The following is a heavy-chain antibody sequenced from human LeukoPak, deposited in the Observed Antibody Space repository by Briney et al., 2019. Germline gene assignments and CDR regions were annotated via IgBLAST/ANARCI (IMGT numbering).Heavy chain of an antibody. CDR1: GFTFSTYP. D-gene: IGHD3-10*01. Sequence: GGSLRLSCSASGFTFSTYPMHWVRQAPGKGLEYVSTIFANGDITSYAASVKGRFTTSRDNSKNTLYLQMNTLRAEDTAVYYCAKSPYGLGTYAIAGDYWGQGTLVTVSS. V-gene: IGHV3-64*04. CDR3: AKSPYGLGTYAIAGDY. CDR2: IFANGDIT. J-gene: IGHJ4*02.